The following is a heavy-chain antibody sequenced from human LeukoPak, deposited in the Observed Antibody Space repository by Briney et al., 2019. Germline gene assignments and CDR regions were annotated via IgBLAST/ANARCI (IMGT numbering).Heavy chain of an antibody. CDR3: ARNNIGTRTYDY. CDR1: GGSISSYY. D-gene: IGHD1/OR15-1a*01. J-gene: IGHJ4*02. Sequence: SETLSLTCTVSGGSISSYYWSWIRQPPGKGLEWIGYIYYSGATNYNPSLKSRVTISVDTSKNQFSLKLTSVTAADTAVYYCARNNIGTRTYDYWGQGTLVTVSS. V-gene: IGHV4-59*08. CDR2: IYYSGAT.